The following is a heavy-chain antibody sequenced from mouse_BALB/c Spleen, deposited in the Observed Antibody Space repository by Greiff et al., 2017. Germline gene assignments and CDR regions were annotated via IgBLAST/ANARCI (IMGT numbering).Heavy chain of an antibody. CDR3: TRCYEEDYYAMDY. Sequence: QVQLQQPGAELVRPGASVKLSCKASGYTFTSYWINWVKQRPGQGLEWIGNIYPSDSYTNYNQKFKDKATLTLDKSSSTAYMQLSSPTSEDSAVYYCTRCYEEDYYAMDYWGQGTSGTVSS. J-gene: IGHJ4*01. V-gene: IGHV1-69*02. D-gene: IGHD2-3*01. CDR1: GYTFTSYW. CDR2: IYPSDSYT.